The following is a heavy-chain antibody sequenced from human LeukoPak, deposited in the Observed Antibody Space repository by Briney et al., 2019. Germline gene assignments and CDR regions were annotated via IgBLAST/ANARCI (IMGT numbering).Heavy chain of an antibody. CDR3: ARDGGLGYDSSGYYSY. V-gene: IGHV4-59*01. CDR2: IYYSGST. J-gene: IGHJ4*02. CDR1: GGXISSYY. Sequence: PSETLSLTCTVSGGXISSYYWSWIRQPPGKGLEWIGYIYYSGSTNYNPSLKSRVTISVDTSKNQFSLKLSSVTAADTAVYYCARDGGLGYDSSGYYSYWGQGTLVTVSS. D-gene: IGHD3-22*01.